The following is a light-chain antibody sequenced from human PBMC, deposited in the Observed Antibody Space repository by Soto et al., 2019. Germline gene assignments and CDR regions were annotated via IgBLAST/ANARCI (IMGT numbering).Light chain of an antibody. CDR1: SSDFGSHNL. J-gene: IGLJ1*01. CDR2: EAS. Sequence: QSVRTQPASVSGSPGQSIAIACTGTSSDFGSHNLVSWYQQYPGKAPKLMIYEASKRPSGVSDRFSGSKSGNTASLTISGLQAEDEADYYCCSYAGSSTSPYVFGTGTKVTVL. CDR3: CSYAGSSTSPYV. V-gene: IGLV2-23*01.